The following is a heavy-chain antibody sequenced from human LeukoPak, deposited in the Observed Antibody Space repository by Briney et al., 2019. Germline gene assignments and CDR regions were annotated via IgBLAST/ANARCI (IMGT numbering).Heavy chain of an antibody. CDR1: GYTFTSYG. J-gene: IGHJ5*02. CDR2: ISAYNGNT. Sequence: ASVKVSCKASGYTFTSYGISWVRQAPGQGLEWMGWISAYNGNTNYAQKLQGRVTMTTDTFTSTAYMELRSLRSDDTAVYYCARDVVPRAYYDFWSGYQTKNWFDPWGQGTLVTVSS. V-gene: IGHV1-18*01. CDR3: ARDVVPRAYYDFWSGYQTKNWFDP. D-gene: IGHD3-3*01.